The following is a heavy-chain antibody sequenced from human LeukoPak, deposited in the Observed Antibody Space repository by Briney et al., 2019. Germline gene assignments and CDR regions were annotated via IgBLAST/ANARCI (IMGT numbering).Heavy chain of an antibody. V-gene: IGHV1-2*06. CDR3: ARDTSIWSSSDY. CDR1: GGTFSSYA. Sequence: GSSVKVSCKASGGTFSSYAISWVRQAPGQGLEWMGRINPNSGGTNYAQKFQGRVTMTRDTSISTVYMELRRLRSDDTAVYYCARDTSIWSSSDYSRRGTVVTVSS. CDR2: INPNSGGT. J-gene: IGHJ4*02. D-gene: IGHD2-2*01.